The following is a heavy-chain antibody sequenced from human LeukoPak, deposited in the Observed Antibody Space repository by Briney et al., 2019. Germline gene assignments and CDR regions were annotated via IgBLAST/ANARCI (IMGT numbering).Heavy chain of an antibody. D-gene: IGHD3-22*01. J-gene: IGHJ1*01. CDR2: INPASGGT. Sequence: ASVKVSCKASGYTFTGYYIHRVRQAPGQGLEWMGWINPASGGTNYAQKFQGRVTMTRDTSISTAFMELSSLRSDDTAVYYCAREDYYDSSGYYKNKEYFQHWGQGTLVTVSS. CDR3: AREDYYDSSGYYKNKEYFQH. CDR1: GYTFTGYY. V-gene: IGHV1-2*02.